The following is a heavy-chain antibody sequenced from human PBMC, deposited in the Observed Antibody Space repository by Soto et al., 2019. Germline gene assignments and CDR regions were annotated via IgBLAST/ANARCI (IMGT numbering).Heavy chain of an antibody. CDR3: ARGGVRYCSGGSCYYHWFDP. D-gene: IGHD2-15*01. CDR2: IYYSGST. Sequence: SETLSLTCTVSGGSVSSGSYYWSWIRQPPGKGLEWIGYIYYSGSTNYNPSLKSRVTISVDTSKNQFSLKLSSVTAADTAVYYCARGGVRYCSGGSCYYHWFDPWGQGTLVTVSS. V-gene: IGHV4-61*01. J-gene: IGHJ5*02. CDR1: GGSVSSGSYY.